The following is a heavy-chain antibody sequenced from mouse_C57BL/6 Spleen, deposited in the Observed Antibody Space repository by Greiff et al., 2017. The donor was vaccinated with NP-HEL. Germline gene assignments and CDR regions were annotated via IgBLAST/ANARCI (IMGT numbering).Heavy chain of an antibody. CDR3: ARTGTTVVAKGYAMDY. CDR1: GYAFSSYW. D-gene: IGHD1-1*01. CDR2: IYPGDGDT. J-gene: IGHJ4*01. Sequence: VQLQQSGAELVKPGASVKISCKASGYAFSSYWMNWVKQRPGKGLEWIGQIYPGDGDTNYNGKFKGKATLTADKSSSTAYMQLSSLTSEDSAVYFCARTGTTVVAKGYAMDYWGQGTSVTVSS. V-gene: IGHV1-80*01.